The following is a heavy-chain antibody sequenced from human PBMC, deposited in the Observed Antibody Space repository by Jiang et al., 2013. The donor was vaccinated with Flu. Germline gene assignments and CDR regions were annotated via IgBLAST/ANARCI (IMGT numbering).Heavy chain of an antibody. D-gene: IGHD2-15*01. J-gene: IGHJ6*02. CDR1: GFTFSSYW. CDR2: INSDGSST. V-gene: IGHV3-74*01. CDR3: AREYVVVVAAYKYYYGMDV. Sequence: VQLVESGGGLVQPGGSLRLSCAASGFTFSSYWMHWVRQAPGKGLVWVSRINSDGSSTNYADSVKGRFTISRDNAKNTLYLQMNSLRAEDTAVYYCAREYVVVVAAYKYYYGMDVWGQGTTVTVSS.